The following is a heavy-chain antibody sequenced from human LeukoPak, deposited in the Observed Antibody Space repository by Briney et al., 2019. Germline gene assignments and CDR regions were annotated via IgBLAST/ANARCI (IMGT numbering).Heavy chain of an antibody. CDR1: GYSISSGYY. V-gene: IGHV4-38-2*02. J-gene: IGHJ3*02. Sequence: SETLSLTCTVSGYSISSGYYWGWIRQPPGKGLEWIGSIYHSGSTYYNPSLKSRVTISVDTSKNQFSLKLSSVTAADTAVYYCARDGYNNNDAFDIWDQGTMVTVSS. CDR2: IYHSGST. CDR3: ARDGYNNNDAFDI. D-gene: IGHD5-24*01.